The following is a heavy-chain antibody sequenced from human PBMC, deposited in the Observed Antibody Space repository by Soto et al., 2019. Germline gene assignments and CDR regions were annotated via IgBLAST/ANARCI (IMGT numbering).Heavy chain of an antibody. V-gene: IGHV3-23*01. D-gene: IGHD1-26*01. J-gene: IGHJ6*04. CDR2: ISGSGGSA. CDR1: GFTFSSYA. Sequence: GGSLRLSCAASGFTFSSYAMSWVRQAPGKGLEWVSAISGSGGSAYYADSVKGRFTISRDNSKNTLYLQMNSLRAEDTAVYYCAKAKYSGSYYGADADYYYGMDVWGKGTTVTVSS. CDR3: AKAKYSGSYYGADADYYYGMDV.